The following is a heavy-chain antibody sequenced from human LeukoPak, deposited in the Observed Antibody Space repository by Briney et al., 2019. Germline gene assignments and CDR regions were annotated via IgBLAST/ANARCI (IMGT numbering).Heavy chain of an antibody. CDR3: ARSGWELLLYYYYYMDV. CDR1: GFTFSSYG. V-gene: IGHV3-30*12. D-gene: IGHD1-26*01. CDR2: ISYDGSNK. J-gene: IGHJ6*03. Sequence: PGGSLRLSCAASGFTFSSYGMHWVRQAPGKGLEWVAVISYDGSNKYYADSVKGRFTISRDNSKNTLYLQMNSLRAEDTAVYYCARSGWELLLYYYYYMDVWGKGTTVTVSS.